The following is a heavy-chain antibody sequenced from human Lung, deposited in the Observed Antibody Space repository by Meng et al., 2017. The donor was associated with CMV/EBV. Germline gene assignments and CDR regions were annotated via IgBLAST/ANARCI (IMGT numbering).Heavy chain of an antibody. CDR1: GGTFRSNA. J-gene: IGHJ4*02. Sequence: ASVXVSCKTSGGTFRSNAIAWVRQAPGQGLEWMGWIHPHRGDTNYAQQFQGRVTLTRDTSINTGYMELTRLTSDDTAVYYCARDNNWGPDYWGQGTLVTVSS. V-gene: IGHV1-2*02. CDR2: IHPHRGDT. CDR3: ARDNNWGPDY. D-gene: IGHD7-27*01.